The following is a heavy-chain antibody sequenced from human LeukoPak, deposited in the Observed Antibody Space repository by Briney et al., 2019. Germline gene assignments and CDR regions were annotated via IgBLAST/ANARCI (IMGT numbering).Heavy chain of an antibody. CDR3: ARENLAAAADY. CDR1: GNYW. J-gene: IGHJ4*02. Sequence: GGSLRLSCAASGNYWMHWVRQAPGKGLVWVSRIRGDGSMTNYADSVKGRFTISRDNAKNTLYLQMNSLRLEDTAVYYCARENLAAAADYWGQGTVVTVSS. CDR2: IRGDGSMT. V-gene: IGHV3-74*01. D-gene: IGHD6-25*01.